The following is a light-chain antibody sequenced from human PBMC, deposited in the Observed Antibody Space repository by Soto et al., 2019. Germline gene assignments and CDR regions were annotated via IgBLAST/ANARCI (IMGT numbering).Light chain of an antibody. V-gene: IGKV2-30*01. J-gene: IGKJ1*01. Sequence: DVVMTQSPLSLPVTLGQPASISCRSSQSLLYSDGNTYLSWFQQRPGQSPRRLIYKVSNRDSGVPDRFSGSGSGPDFTLKISRVEAEDVGVYYCMQGTYWPTRTFVQVTKVKIK. CDR2: KVS. CDR1: QSLLYSDGNTY. CDR3: MQGTYWPTRT.